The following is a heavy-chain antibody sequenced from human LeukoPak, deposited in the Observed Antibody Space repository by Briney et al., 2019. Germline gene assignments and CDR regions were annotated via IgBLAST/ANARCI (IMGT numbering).Heavy chain of an antibody. Sequence: PGGSLRLSCAASGFTFNSYAMSWVRQAPGKGLEWVSYISSSGSTIYYADSVKGRFTISRDNAKNSLYLQMNSLRAEDTAVYYCARDAPLGHSGSYGGFDYWGQGTLVTVSS. CDR2: ISSSGSTI. CDR3: ARDAPLGHSGSYGGFDY. J-gene: IGHJ4*02. CDR1: GFTFNSYA. D-gene: IGHD1-26*01. V-gene: IGHV3-48*03.